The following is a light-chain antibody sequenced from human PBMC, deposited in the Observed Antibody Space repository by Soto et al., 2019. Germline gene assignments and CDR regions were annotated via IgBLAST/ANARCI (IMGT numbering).Light chain of an antibody. Sequence: DIQMTQSPSSLSASVGDRVTITCRASQSISAHLNWYQQKPGTAPKVLIYAASTLQSGVPPRFSGSGSGTDFTLTISSLQPEDFATYYCQQSYSTPFHSFGQGTKVDIK. CDR2: AAS. CDR3: QQSYSTPFHS. CDR1: QSISAH. J-gene: IGKJ2*01. V-gene: IGKV1-39*01.